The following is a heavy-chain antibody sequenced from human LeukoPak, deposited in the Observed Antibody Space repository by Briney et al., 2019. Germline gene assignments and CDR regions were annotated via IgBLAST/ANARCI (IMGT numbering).Heavy chain of an antibody. J-gene: IGHJ4*02. Sequence: GGSLRLSCAASGFAFSSYSMNWVRQAPGKGLEWVSSISSSSTSMYYADPVKGRFTISRDNAKNSLYLQMNSLRAEDTAVYYCSRERGYSYGYSDYWGQGTLVTVSS. CDR3: SRERGYSYGYSDY. D-gene: IGHD5-18*01. CDR1: GFAFSSYS. CDR2: ISSSSTSM. V-gene: IGHV3-21*01.